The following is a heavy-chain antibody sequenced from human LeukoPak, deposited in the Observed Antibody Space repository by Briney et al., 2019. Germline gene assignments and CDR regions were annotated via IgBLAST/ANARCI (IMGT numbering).Heavy chain of an antibody. CDR1: GYTFTTYG. V-gene: IGHV1-18*01. J-gene: IGHJ3*02. CDR3: ARGGSSSWDHDAFDI. CDR2: ISAYNGNT. D-gene: IGHD6-13*01. Sequence: ASVKVSCKASGYTFTTYGIGWVRQAPGQGLEWMGWISAYNGNTNYAQKLQGRVTMTTDTSTSTAYMELRSLRSDDTAVYYCARGGSSSWDHDAFDIWGQGTMVTVSS.